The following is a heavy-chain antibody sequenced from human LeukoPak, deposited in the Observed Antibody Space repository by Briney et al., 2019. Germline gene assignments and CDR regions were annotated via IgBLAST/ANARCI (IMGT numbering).Heavy chain of an antibody. CDR2: IIPIFGTA. Sequence: GSSVKVSCKASGGTFSSYAISWVRQAPGQGLEWMGGIIPIFGTANYAQKFQGRVTITTDESTSTAYMELSSLRSEDTAVYYCARGVPMTTVVIRSGWFDPWGQGTPVTVSS. J-gene: IGHJ5*02. V-gene: IGHV1-69*05. CDR3: ARGVPMTTVVIRSGWFDP. D-gene: IGHD4-23*01. CDR1: GGTFSSYA.